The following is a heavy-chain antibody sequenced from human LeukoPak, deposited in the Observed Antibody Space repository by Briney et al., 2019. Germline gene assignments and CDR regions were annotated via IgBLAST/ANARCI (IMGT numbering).Heavy chain of an antibody. CDR2: IYHSGST. D-gene: IGHD4-11*01. V-gene: IGHV4-38-2*02. CDR3: ARDRSGCSHYRNFDY. CDR1: GYSISSGYY. Sequence: SETLSLTCTVSGYSISSGYYWGWIRQPPGKGLEWIGSIYHSGSTYYNPSLKSRVTISVDKSKNQFSLKLSSVTAADTAVYYCARDRSGCSHYRNFDYWGQGTLVTVSS. J-gene: IGHJ4*02.